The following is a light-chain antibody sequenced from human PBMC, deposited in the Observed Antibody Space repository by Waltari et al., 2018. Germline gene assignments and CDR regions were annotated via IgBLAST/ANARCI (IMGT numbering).Light chain of an antibody. CDR3: ATWDDRLTGVV. CDR1: YSNIGSNI. Sequence: QSVLTQPPSASGSPGQRVSISCSGAYSNIGSNIVTWYQQLPGTAPKRLIYSNDYRPSGVPDRFSGSKSGTSASLAISGLQSEDEAEYYCATWDDRLTGVVFGGGTRVTVL. CDR2: SND. V-gene: IGLV1-44*01. J-gene: IGLJ2*01.